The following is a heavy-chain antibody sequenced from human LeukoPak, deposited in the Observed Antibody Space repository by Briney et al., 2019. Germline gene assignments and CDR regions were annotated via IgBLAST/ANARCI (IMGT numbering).Heavy chain of an antibody. D-gene: IGHD3-22*01. CDR3: ARGGVYYDSSGYYGDFDY. J-gene: IGHJ4*02. V-gene: IGHV3-11*04. CDR1: GFTFSDYY. Sequence: GGSLRLSCAASGFTFSDYYMSWIRQAPGKGLEWVSYISSSGSTIYYADSVKGRFTISRDNAKNSLYLQTNSLRAEDTAVYYCARGGVYYDSSGYYGDFDYWGQGTLVTVSS. CDR2: ISSSGSTI.